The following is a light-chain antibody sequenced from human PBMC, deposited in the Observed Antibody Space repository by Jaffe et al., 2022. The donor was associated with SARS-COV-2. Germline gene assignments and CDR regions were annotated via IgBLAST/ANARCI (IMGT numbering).Light chain of an antibody. CDR1: QSVSSK. V-gene: IGKV3-15*01. CDR2: GAS. CDR3: QQYDNWPYT. Sequence: ETVLTQSPATLSASPGERATLSCRASQSVSSKLAWYQHKPGQAPRLLIFGASTRATGIPARISGSGSGTEFTLTISSLQSEDFAVYYCQQYDNWPYTFGQGTKLEIK. J-gene: IGKJ2*01.